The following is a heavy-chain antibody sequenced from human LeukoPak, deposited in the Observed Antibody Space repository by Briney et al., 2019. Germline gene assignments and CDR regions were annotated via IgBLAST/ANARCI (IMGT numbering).Heavy chain of an antibody. D-gene: IGHD1/OR15-1a*01. CDR3: ARSNCNSCYLGVWYYFDY. V-gene: IGHV3-66*01. CDR1: GITVSSNY. J-gene: IGHJ4*02. CDR2: IYSDGST. Sequence: GGSLRLSCAASGITVSSNYMSWVRQAPGKGLEWVSVIYSDGSTYYADSVKGRFTISRDNSKNTLYLQMNSLRAEDTAVYYCARSNCNSCYLGVWYYFDYWGQGTLVAVSS.